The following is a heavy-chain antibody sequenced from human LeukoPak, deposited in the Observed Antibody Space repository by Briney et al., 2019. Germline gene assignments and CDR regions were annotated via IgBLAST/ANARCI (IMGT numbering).Heavy chain of an antibody. V-gene: IGHV4-59*01. J-gene: IGHJ4*02. D-gene: IGHD2-21*02. CDR3: ARDGGGDWGDYFDY. CDR1: GSSISSYY. Sequence: PSETLSLTCTVSGSSISSYYWSWIRQPPGKGLEWIGYIYYSGSTNYNPSLKSRVTISVDTSKNQFSLKLSSVTAADTAVYYCARDGGGDWGDYFDYWGQGTLVTVSS. CDR2: IYYSGST.